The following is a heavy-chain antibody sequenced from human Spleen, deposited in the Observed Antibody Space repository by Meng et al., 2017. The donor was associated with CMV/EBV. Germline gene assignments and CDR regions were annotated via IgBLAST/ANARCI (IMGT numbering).Heavy chain of an antibody. D-gene: IGHD4-17*01. Sequence: LRTLASGPGREEPSETLSLICTVSGGSVSSCSHDWAWIRQPPGKELEYIGIFFFSGTTYNPSLKSRVPISLGTSKNQFSVRLTSVTAADTAVYYCARPHTPYGDYYYFDYWGQGTLVTVSS. CDR3: ARPHTPYGDYYYFDY. J-gene: IGHJ4*02. CDR2: FFFSGTT. V-gene: IGHV4-39*07. CDR1: GGSVSSCSHD.